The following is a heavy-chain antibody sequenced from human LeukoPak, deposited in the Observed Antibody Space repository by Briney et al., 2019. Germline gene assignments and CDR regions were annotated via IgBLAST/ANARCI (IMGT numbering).Heavy chain of an antibody. J-gene: IGHJ4*02. CDR3: ARLGYSSTSFDY. CDR2: IKQDGSEK. Sequence: TGGSLRLSCAASGFTFSSYWMSWVRQAPGKGLEWVANIKQDGSEKYYVDSVKGRFTIARDNAKNSLYLQMNSLRAEYTAVYCCARLGYSSTSFDYWGQGTLVTVSS. V-gene: IGHV3-7*01. CDR1: GFTFSSYW. D-gene: IGHD6-19*01.